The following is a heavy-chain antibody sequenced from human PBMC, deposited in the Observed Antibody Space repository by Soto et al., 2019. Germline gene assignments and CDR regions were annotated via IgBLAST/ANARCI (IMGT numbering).Heavy chain of an antibody. CDR1: GFTFSSYG. J-gene: IGHJ4*02. D-gene: IGHD3-22*01. CDR3: AKDSERLTMIVVAPYY. V-gene: IGHV3-30*18. CDR2: ISYDGSNK. Sequence: GGSLRLSCAASGFTFSSYGMHWVRQAPGKGLEWVAVISYDGSNKYYADSVKGRFTISRDNSKNTLYLQMNSLRAEDTAVYYCAKDSERLTMIVVAPYYWGQGTLVTVSS.